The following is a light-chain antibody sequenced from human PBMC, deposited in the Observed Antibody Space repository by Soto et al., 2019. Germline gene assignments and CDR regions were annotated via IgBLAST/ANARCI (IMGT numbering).Light chain of an antibody. Sequence: EIVMTQSPASLSVSPGESVTLSCRASQSVSSSYLAWYQQKPGQAPRLLIYGASSRATGIPDRFSGSGSGTDFTLTISRLEPEDFAVYYCQQYGSSLTWTFGQGTKVDI. CDR2: GAS. J-gene: IGKJ1*01. V-gene: IGKV3-20*01. CDR1: QSVSSSY. CDR3: QQYGSSLTWT.